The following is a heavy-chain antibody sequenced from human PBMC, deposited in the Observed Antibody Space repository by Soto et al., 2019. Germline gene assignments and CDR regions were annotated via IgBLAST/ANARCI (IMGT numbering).Heavy chain of an antibody. CDR2: IWHDASVK. J-gene: IGHJ1*01. CDR1: GFTFSDYA. D-gene: IGHD1-1*01. CDR3: VTAAPILHMEN. V-gene: IGHV3-33*04. Sequence: QVQLVESGGGVVQPGGSLRLSCAASGFTFSDYAMHWVRQAPGKGPEWVAIIWHDASVKYYGAFVAGRFTISRDDSKSMLYLQMNSLRAEDTAIYYCVTAAPILHMENWGQGIQVTVSS.